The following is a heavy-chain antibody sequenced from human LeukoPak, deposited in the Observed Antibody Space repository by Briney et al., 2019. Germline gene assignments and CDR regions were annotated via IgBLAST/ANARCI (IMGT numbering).Heavy chain of an antibody. Sequence: SETLSLTCAFYGGSFSGYYWSWIRQPPGKGLEWIGEINHSGSTNYNPSLKSRVTISVDTSKNQFSLKLSSVTAADTAVYYCARGPTYCTNGVCYRYYFDYWGQGTLVTVSS. J-gene: IGHJ4*02. CDR3: ARGPTYCTNGVCYRYYFDY. D-gene: IGHD2-8*01. V-gene: IGHV4-34*01. CDR2: INHSGST. CDR1: GGSFSGYY.